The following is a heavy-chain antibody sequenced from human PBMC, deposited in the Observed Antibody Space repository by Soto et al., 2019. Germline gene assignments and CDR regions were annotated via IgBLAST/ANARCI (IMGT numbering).Heavy chain of an antibody. Sequence: GGSLRLSCAVCGFTFSHAWMSWVRQAPGKGLEWVGRIKSKTDGGTTDYAAPVKGRFTVSRDDSKNTLYLQMNSLKTEDTAVYYCTSYSPVDYWGQGTLVTVSS. CDR3: TSYSPVDY. V-gene: IGHV3-15*01. D-gene: IGHD2-15*01. CDR1: GFTFSHAW. J-gene: IGHJ4*02. CDR2: IKSKTDGGTT.